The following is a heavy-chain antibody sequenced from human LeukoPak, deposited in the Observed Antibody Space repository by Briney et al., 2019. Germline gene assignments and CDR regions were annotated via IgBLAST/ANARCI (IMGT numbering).Heavy chain of an antibody. Sequence: PSETLSLTCTVSGGSISSYYWSWIRQPPGKGLEWIGYIYYSGSTNYNPSLKSRVTISVDTSKNQFSLKLSSVTAADTAVYYCASGLPSSSSEGDYWGQGTLVTVSS. CDR1: GGSISSYY. CDR3: ASGLPSSSSEGDY. CDR2: IYYSGST. D-gene: IGHD6-6*01. J-gene: IGHJ4*02. V-gene: IGHV4-59*01.